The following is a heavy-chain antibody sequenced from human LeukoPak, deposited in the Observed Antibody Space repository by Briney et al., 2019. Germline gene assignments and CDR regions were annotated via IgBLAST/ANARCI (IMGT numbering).Heavy chain of an antibody. CDR1: GGSSSGYY. CDR3: ARDAQITMVRGHYYYYMDV. CDR2: INHSGST. Sequence: SETLSLTCAVYGGSSSGYYWRWIRQPPGKGREWIGEINHSGSTNYNPSLKSRVAISVDTSKNQFSLKLSSVTAADTAVYYCARDAQITMVRGHYYYYMDVWGKGTTVTVSS. D-gene: IGHD3-10*01. V-gene: IGHV4-34*01. J-gene: IGHJ6*03.